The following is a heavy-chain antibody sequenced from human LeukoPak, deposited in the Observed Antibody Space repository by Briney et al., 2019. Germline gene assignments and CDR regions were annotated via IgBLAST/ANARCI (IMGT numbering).Heavy chain of an antibody. J-gene: IGHJ4*02. D-gene: IGHD5-12*01. V-gene: IGHV1-46*01. CDR2: INPGGGST. Sequence: ASVKVSCKASGYTFTSYYVHWVRQAPGQGLEWMGIINPGGGSTSYVQKFQGRVTMTRDTSTSTVYMELSSLRSEDTAVYYCASTNGYDYHFDYWGQGTLVTVSS. CDR1: GYTFTSYY. CDR3: ASTNGYDYHFDY.